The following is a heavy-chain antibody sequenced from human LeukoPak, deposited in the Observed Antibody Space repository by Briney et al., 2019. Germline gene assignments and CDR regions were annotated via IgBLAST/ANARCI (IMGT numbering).Heavy chain of an antibody. J-gene: IGHJ4*02. D-gene: IGHD1-26*01. Sequence: SETLSLTCAVYGGSFSGYYWTWIRQPPGKGLEWIGYIYHSGSTYYNPSLKSRVTISVDRSKNQFSLKLSSVTAADTAVYYCATSGGIVGATNPFDYWGQGTLVTVSS. CDR1: GGSFSGYY. CDR3: ATSGGIVGATNPFDY. CDR2: IYHSGST. V-gene: IGHV4-34*01.